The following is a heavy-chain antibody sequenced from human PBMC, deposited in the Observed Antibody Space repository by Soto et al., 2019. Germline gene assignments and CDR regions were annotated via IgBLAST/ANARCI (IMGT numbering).Heavy chain of an antibody. CDR2: INPSAGST. V-gene: IGHV1-46*01. CDR1: GYTFTSYY. CDR3: ARDQVTGSGEHTLDY. J-gene: IGHJ4*02. D-gene: IGHD3-10*01. Sequence: ASVKVSCKASGYTFTSYYMHWVRQAPGQGLEWMGTINPSAGSTSYPQKFQGRVTMTRDTSTSTVYMELSSLRSEDTAVFYCARDQVTGSGEHTLDYWGQGTLVTVSS.